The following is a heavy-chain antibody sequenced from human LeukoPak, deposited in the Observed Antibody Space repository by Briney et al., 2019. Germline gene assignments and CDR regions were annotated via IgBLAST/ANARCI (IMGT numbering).Heavy chain of an antibody. V-gene: IGHV4-30-2*01. J-gene: IGHJ4*02. CDR3: ARGGGRWPYDYFDY. D-gene: IGHD3-16*01. CDR2: IYHSGST. CDR1: GGSISSCGYS. Sequence: SETLSLTCAVSGGSISSCGYSWSWIRQPPGKGLEWIGYIYHSGSTYYNPSLKSRVTISVDRSKNQFSLKLSSVTAADTAVYYCARGGGRWPYDYFDYWGQGTLVTVSS.